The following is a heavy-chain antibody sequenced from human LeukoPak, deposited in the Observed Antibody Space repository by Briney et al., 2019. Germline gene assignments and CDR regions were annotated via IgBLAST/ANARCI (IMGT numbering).Heavy chain of an antibody. D-gene: IGHD2-21*02. CDR1: GYTFTSYG. V-gene: IGHV1-18*01. J-gene: IGHJ4*02. Sequence: ASVKVSCKASGYTFTSYGISWVRQAPGQGREWMGWISAYNGNTNYAQKLQGRVTMTTDTSTSTAYMELRSLRSDDTVVYYCAREGVVVTAIQGGLDYSGQGTLVTVSS. CDR3: AREGVVVTAIQGGLDY. CDR2: ISAYNGNT.